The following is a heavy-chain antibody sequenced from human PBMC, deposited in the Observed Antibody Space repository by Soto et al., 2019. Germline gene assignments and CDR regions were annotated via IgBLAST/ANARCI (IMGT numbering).Heavy chain of an antibody. Sequence: PGGSLRLSCAASGFTFSSYAMHWVRQAPGKGLEWVAVISYDESNKYYADSVKGRFTISRDNSKNTLYLQVNSLRAEDTAVYYCARDVGGGYYPPIGMDVWGQGTTVTVSS. J-gene: IGHJ6*02. D-gene: IGHD3-22*01. CDR3: ARDVGGGYYPPIGMDV. CDR2: ISYDESNK. CDR1: GFTFSSYA. V-gene: IGHV3-30-3*01.